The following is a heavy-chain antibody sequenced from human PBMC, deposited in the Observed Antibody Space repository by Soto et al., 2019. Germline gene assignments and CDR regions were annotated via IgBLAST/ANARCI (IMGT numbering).Heavy chain of an antibody. CDR2: IYYSGST. Sequence: SDTLSISCTGSFGSISSSSSSWAWIRQPPGKGRECIGSIYYSGSTYYNPSLKSRFTISVDTSNNQFSPKLSSVTAADTAVYYCARQDSSSDHKFWYYYYGMDLGGQGTLVTV. CDR3: ARQDSSSDHKFWYYYYGMDL. V-gene: IGHV4-39*01. J-gene: IGHJ6*02. D-gene: IGHD6-6*01. CDR1: FGSISSSSSS.